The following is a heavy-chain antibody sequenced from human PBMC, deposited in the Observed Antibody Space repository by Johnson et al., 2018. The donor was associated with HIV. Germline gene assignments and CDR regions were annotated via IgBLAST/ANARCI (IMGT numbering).Heavy chain of an antibody. D-gene: IGHD7-27*01. V-gene: IGHV3-53*01. J-gene: IGHJ3*02. CDR3: WSWGRDACDI. CDR1: RFTVSSNY. Sequence: VESGGGLIQPGGSLRLSCAASRFTVSSNYMSWVRQGPGKGLEWVSVIYRGGSTYYADSVKGRFTISRDNSKNTLYLQMNSLRAEDTAVYYCWSWGRDACDIWGQGTMVTVSS. CDR2: IYRGGST.